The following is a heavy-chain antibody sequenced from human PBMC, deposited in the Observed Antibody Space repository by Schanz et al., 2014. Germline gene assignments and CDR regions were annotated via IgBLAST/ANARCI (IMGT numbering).Heavy chain of an antibody. V-gene: IGHV4-31*03. CDR2: ISYSGST. CDR3: ARHGGIPYYPMDV. CDR1: GGSISSGNYY. J-gene: IGHJ6*02. Sequence: QVKLQESGPGLVKPSQTLSLTCTVSGGSISSGNYYWNWIRQPAGKGLEWIGYISYSGSTSFNPSLKSRLTMSVDTSKNQFSLRLSSVTAADTAVYYCARHGGIPYYPMDVWGQGTTVTVSS. D-gene: IGHD3-16*01.